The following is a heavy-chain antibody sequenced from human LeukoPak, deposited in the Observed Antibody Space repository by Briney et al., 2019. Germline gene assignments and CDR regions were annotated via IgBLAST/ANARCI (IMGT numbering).Heavy chain of an antibody. CDR1: GFTFSSYA. Sequence: GGSLRLSCAASGFTFSSYAMHWVRQAPGKGLEWVAVISYDGSNKYYADSVKGRFTISRDNSKNTLYLQMNSLRAEDTAVYYCARAGARDYDFWSGYSNWFDPWGQGTLVTVSS. J-gene: IGHJ5*02. D-gene: IGHD3-3*01. CDR3: ARAGARDYDFWSGYSNWFDP. V-gene: IGHV3-30-3*01. CDR2: ISYDGSNK.